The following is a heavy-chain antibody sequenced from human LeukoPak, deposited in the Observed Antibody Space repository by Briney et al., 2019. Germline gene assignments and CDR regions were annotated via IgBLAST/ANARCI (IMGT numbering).Heavy chain of an antibody. V-gene: IGHV3-9*01. D-gene: IGHD2-15*01. CDR3: AKDIRRIAADAFDI. CDR1: GFTFDDYA. J-gene: IGHJ3*02. Sequence: TGGSLRLSCAASGFTFDDYAMHWVRHAPGKGLEWVSGISWNSGSIGYADSVKGRFTISRDNAKNSLYLQMNSLRAEDTALYYCAKDIRRIAADAFDIWGQGTMVTVSS. CDR2: ISWNSGSI.